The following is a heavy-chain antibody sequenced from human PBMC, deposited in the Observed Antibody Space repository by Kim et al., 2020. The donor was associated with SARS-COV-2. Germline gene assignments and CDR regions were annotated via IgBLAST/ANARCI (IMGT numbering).Heavy chain of an antibody. Sequence: KSYADSGKGRFPISRDNSKNTLYLQMNSLRAEDTAVYYCARTPSYYYGMDVWGQGTTVTVSS. V-gene: IGHV3-33*01. CDR3: ARTPSYYYGMDV. J-gene: IGHJ6*02. CDR2: K.